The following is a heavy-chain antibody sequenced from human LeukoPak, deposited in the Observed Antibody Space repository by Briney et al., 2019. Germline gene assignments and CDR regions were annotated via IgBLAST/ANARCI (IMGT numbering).Heavy chain of an antibody. D-gene: IGHD6-13*01. CDR1: GFTFSSYA. CDR3: AKRDSSSWYSVGAIGGTFDY. V-gene: IGHV3-23*01. CDR2: ISGSGGST. J-gene: IGHJ4*02. Sequence: GGSLRLSCAASGFTFSSYAMSWVRQAPGKGLEWVSAISGSGGSTYYADSVKGRFTISRDNSKNTLYLQMNGLRAEDTAVYYCAKRDSSSWYSVGAIGGTFDYWGQGTLVTVSS.